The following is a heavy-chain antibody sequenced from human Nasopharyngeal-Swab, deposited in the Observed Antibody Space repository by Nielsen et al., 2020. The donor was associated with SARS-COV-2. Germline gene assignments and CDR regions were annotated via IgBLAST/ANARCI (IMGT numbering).Heavy chain of an antibody. Sequence: GESLKISCAASGFTFSSYSMNWVRQAPGKGLEWVSSISSSSSYIYYADSVKGRFTISRDNAKNSLYLQMNSLRAEDTAVHYCASFLRGQWLADNYYYYGMDVWGQGTTVTVSS. CDR2: ISSSSSYI. J-gene: IGHJ6*02. CDR1: GFTFSSYS. V-gene: IGHV3-21*01. CDR3: ASFLRGQWLADNYYYYGMDV. D-gene: IGHD6-19*01.